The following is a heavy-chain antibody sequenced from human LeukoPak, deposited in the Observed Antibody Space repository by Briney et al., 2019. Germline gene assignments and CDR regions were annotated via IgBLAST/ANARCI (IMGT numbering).Heavy chain of an antibody. CDR3: AKASAAGSPPRDY. Sequence: GGSLRLSCAASGFTFDDYAMHWVRQAPGKGLEWVSGISWNSGSIGYADSVKGRFTISRDNAKNSLYLQMNSLRAEDTALYYCAKASAAGSPPRDYWGQGTLVTVSS. J-gene: IGHJ4*02. V-gene: IGHV3-9*01. D-gene: IGHD6-13*01. CDR1: GFTFDDYA. CDR2: ISWNSGSI.